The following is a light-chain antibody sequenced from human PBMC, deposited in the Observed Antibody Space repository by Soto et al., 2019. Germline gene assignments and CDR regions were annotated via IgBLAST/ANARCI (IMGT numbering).Light chain of an antibody. CDR1: SSDVGGYNY. CDR2: EVN. CDR3: SSYAGSSNV. V-gene: IGLV2-8*01. J-gene: IGLJ1*01. Sequence: QSALTQPPSASGSPGQSVAISCTGTSSDVGGYNYVSWYQQHPGKAPKLSIYEVNKRPSGVPDRFSGSKSGNTASLTVSGLQGEDEADYYCSSYAGSSNVFGTGTKVTVL.